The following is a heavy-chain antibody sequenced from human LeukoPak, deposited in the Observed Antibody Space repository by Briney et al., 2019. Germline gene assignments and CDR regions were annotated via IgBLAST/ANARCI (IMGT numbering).Heavy chain of an antibody. CDR1: GYTFTSYD. J-gene: IGHJ6*02. D-gene: IGHD1-26*01. CDR3: ARGLPLLRSYGMDV. V-gene: IGHV1-8*01. CDR2: MNPNSGNT. Sequence: GASVKVSCKASGYTFTSYDINWVRQATGQGLEWMGWMNPNSGNTGYAQKFQGRVTMTRNTSISTAYMELSSLRSEDTAVYYCARGLPLLRSYGMDVWGQGTTVTVSS.